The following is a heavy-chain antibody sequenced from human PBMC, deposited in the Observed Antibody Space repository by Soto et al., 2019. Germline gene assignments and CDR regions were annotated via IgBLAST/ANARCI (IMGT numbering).Heavy chain of an antibody. J-gene: IGHJ6*03. CDR1: GCSISSYY. D-gene: IGHD2-15*01. CDR3: ARVTLAANFYYYYYMDV. CDR2: IYYSGST. V-gene: IGHV4-59*01. Sequence: SETLSLTCTVSGCSISSYYWSWIRQPPGKGLEWIGYIYYSGSTNYNPSLKSRVTISVDTSKNQFSLKLSSVTAADTAVYYCARVTLAANFYYYYYMDVWGKGTTVTVSS.